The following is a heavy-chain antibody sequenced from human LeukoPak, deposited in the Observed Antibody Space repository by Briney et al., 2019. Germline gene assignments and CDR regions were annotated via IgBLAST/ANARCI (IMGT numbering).Heavy chain of an antibody. V-gene: IGHV4-61*09. CDR2: IWPSGST. Sequence: TLSLTCTASGGSISSGSDYWSWIRQPAGEGLEWVVHIWPSGSTNYNPSLKNRIILAVDNSNNPFSLMLSPVTTAHPALYYCAREAYKASRRGQFDYWGQGTLVTVSS. J-gene: IGHJ4*02. D-gene: IGHD1-14*01. CDR1: GGSISSGSDY. CDR3: AREAYKASRRGQFDY.